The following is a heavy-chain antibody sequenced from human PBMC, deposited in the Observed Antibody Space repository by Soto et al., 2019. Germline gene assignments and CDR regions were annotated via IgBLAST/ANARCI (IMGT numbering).Heavy chain of an antibody. D-gene: IGHD3-22*01. CDR2: IYSGGST. CDR3: ARFPGSSGYYYFDY. J-gene: IGHJ4*02. V-gene: IGHV3-53*02. Sequence: EVQLVETGGGLIQPGGSLRLSCAASGFTVSSNYMSWVRQAPGKGLEWVSVIYSGGSTYYADSVKGRFTISRDNSKNTLYLQMNSLRAEDTAVYYCARFPGSSGYYYFDYWGQGTLVTVSS. CDR1: GFTVSSNY.